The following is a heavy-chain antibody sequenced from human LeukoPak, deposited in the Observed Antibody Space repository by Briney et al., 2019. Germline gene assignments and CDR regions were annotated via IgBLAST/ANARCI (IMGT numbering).Heavy chain of an antibody. V-gene: IGHV4-59*01. D-gene: IGHD3-22*01. J-gene: IGHJ3*02. CDR2: IYYSGST. CDR3: ARAPGYYYDSSGYYVWYAFDI. Sequence: SETLSLTCTVSGDSISSDYWSWIRQPPGKGLEWIGYIYYSGSTNYNPSLKSRVTISVDTSKNQFSLKVSSVTAADTAVYYCARAPGYYYDSSGYYVWYAFDIWGQGTMVTVSS. CDR1: GDSISSDY.